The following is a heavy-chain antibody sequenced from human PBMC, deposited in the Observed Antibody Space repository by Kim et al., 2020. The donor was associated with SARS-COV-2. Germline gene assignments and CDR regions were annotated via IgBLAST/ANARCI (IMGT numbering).Heavy chain of an antibody. CDR3: ARVVVGRNREKSYFDY. J-gene: IGHJ4*03. V-gene: IGHV4-39*01. CDR1: GGSISSSSYY. D-gene: IGHD3-22*01. CDR2: IYYSGST. Sequence: SETLSLTCTVSGGSISSSSYYWGWIRQPPGKGLVWIGSIYYSGSTYYNPSLKSRVTISVDTSKNQFSLKLSSGTAADTAVYYFARVVVGRNREKSYFDY.